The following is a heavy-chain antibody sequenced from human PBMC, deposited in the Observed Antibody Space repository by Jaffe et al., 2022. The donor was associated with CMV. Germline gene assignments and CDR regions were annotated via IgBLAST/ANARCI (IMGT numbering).Heavy chain of an antibody. CDR3: ARVRRYGDYVK. J-gene: IGHJ4*02. CDR2: IYYSGST. CDR1: GGSISSYY. D-gene: IGHD4-17*01. Sequence: QVQLQESGPGLVKPSETLSLTCTVSGGSISSYYWSWIRQPPGKGLEWIGYIYYSGSTNYNPSLKSRVTISVDTSKNQFSLKLSSVTAADTAVYYCARVRRYGDYVKWGQGTLVTVSS. V-gene: IGHV4-59*01.